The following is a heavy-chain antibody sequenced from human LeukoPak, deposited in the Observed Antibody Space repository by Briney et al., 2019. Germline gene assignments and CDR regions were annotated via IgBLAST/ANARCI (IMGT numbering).Heavy chain of an antibody. V-gene: IGHV3-53*01. CDR3: ARSIRYFQLFEY. CDR1: GFIVSSNY. J-gene: IGHJ4*02. Sequence: GGSLRLSCAASGFIVSSNYMSWVRQAPGKGLEWVSVINSDGSIYYADSVKGRFTISRDNSKNTLYLQMNSLRAEDTALYYCARSIRYFQLFEYWGQGTLVAVSS. CDR2: INSDGSI. D-gene: IGHD3-9*01.